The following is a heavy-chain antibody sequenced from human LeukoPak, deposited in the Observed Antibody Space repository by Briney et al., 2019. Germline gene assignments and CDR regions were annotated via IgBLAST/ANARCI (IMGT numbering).Heavy chain of an antibody. D-gene: IGHD1-20*01. J-gene: IGHJ4*02. V-gene: IGHV4-61*01. Sequence: SSETLSLTCTVSGGSVSSGSYYWSWIRQPPGKGLEWIGYIYYSGSTKYNPSLNSRVTISVDTSKNQFSLKLSSVTAADTAVYYCARSTNNWYLSWGQGTLVTVSS. CDR2: IYYSGST. CDR3: ARSTNNWYLS. CDR1: GGSVSSGSYY.